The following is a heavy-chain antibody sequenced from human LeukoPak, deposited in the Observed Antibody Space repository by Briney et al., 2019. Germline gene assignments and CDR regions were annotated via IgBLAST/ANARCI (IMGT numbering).Heavy chain of an antibody. D-gene: IGHD3-22*01. V-gene: IGHV3-23*01. Sequence: GGCLRLSCVVSGFTFSRYGMGWVRQAAGRGLEWVSAISGSGGSKYYADSVKGRFILSRDNSKNTLYLQMNSLRAGDTAAYYCAKDAYVYASSGSTYWGQGTLVTVS. J-gene: IGHJ4*02. CDR3: AKDAYVYASSGSTY. CDR2: ISGSGGSK. CDR1: GFTFSRYG.